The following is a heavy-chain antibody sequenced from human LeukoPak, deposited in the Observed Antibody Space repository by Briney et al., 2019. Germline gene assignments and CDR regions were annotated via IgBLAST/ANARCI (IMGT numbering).Heavy chain of an antibody. Sequence: SETLSLTCTVSGGSISSSSYYWGWIRQPPGKGLEWVGSIYYSGSTYYNPSLKSRVTISVDTSKNQFSLKLSSVTAADTAVYYCARGQSRYDFWSGYPLHPFLGVWGKGTTVTVSS. V-gene: IGHV4-39*07. CDR3: ARGQSRYDFWSGYPLHPFLGV. J-gene: IGHJ6*04. D-gene: IGHD3-3*01. CDR1: GGSISSSSYY. CDR2: IYYSGST.